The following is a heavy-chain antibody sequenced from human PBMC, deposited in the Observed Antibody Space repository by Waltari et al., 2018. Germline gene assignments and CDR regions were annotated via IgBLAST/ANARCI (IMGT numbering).Heavy chain of an antibody. CDR1: GFTFSSYA. D-gene: IGHD1-7*01. V-gene: IGHV3-64D*06. CDR2: ISSNGGST. Sequence: EVQLVESGGGLVQPGGSLRLSCSASGFTFSSYAMHWVRQAPGKGLEYVSAISSNGGSTYYADSVKGRFTISRDNSKNTLYLQMSSLRAEDTAVYYCVKARLVITGTTLALGAFDIWGQGTMVTVSS. J-gene: IGHJ3*02. CDR3: VKARLVITGTTLALGAFDI.